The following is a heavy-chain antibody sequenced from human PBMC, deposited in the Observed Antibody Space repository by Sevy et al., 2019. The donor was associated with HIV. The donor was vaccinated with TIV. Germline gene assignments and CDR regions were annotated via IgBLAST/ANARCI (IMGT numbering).Heavy chain of an antibody. Sequence: GGSLRLSCAASGFTVSDNHMNWVRQAPVKGLEWVSVLYSSDRTDYADSVKGRFTVSRDNSKNTLYLQMNSLRAEDTAVYYCARDRVTYYYDSSGYYTSGYGMDVWGQGTTVTVSS. CDR3: ARDRVTYYYDSSGYYTSGYGMDV. CDR1: GFTVSDNH. D-gene: IGHD3-22*01. CDR2: LYSSDRT. J-gene: IGHJ6*02. V-gene: IGHV3-53*01.